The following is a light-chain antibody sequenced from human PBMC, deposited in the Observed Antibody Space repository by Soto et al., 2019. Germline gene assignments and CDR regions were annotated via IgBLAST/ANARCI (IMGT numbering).Light chain of an antibody. CDR2: ATS. CDR1: QSITNY. J-gene: IGKJ5*01. V-gene: IGKV3-11*01. Sequence: EIVLTQSPSTLSFSPGERATLSCRASQSITNYVGWYQQKPGQAPRLLIYATSNRATGIPARFSGSGSGTDFTLTISSLEPEDFSVYYCQQRYNWPVTFGQGTRLEI. CDR3: QQRYNWPVT.